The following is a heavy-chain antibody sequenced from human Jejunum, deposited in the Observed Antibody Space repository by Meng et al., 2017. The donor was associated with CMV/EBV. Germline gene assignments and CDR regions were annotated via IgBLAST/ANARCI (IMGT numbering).Heavy chain of an antibody. J-gene: IGHJ4*02. CDR1: GGSISSYY. D-gene: IGHD2-21*02. CDR2: MHSNGGT. CDR3: VGDCGSACYSGTDWGYFDN. Sequence: QVQLQESGPGLVEPPXXLSLSCTVSGGSISSYYWNWIRQPAGKGLEWIGRMHSNGGTNYNPSLESRVTMSGDTPKNEISLKLNSVTAADTAVHYCVGDCGSACYSGTDWGYFDNWGQGTLVTVSS. V-gene: IGHV4-4*07.